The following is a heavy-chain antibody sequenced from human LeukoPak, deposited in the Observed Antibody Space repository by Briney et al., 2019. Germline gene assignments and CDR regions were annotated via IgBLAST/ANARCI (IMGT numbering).Heavy chain of an antibody. CDR3: AKIGSSHDFDY. Sequence: ASVKVSCKASGYTFTSYDINWVRQAPGQGLEWMGRINPNSGATDYAQKFQGRVTMTRDTSISTAYMELSSLKSDDTAVYYCAKIGSSHDFDYWGQGTLITVSS. D-gene: IGHD1-26*01. CDR2: INPNSGAT. CDR1: GYTFTSYD. V-gene: IGHV1-2*06. J-gene: IGHJ4*02.